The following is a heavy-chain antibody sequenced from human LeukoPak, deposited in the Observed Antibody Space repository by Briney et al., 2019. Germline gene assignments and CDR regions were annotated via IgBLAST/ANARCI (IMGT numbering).Heavy chain of an antibody. V-gene: IGHV3-23*01. D-gene: IGHD4-17*01. Sequence: PGGSLRLSCVVSGFTFSSYGMNWVRQAPGKGLEWVSVISGSGGSAYYADSVKGRFTISRDNSRNTLYVQMNSLRAEDTAVYYCAKDRSYTVTTPDYWGQGTLVTVSS. CDR2: ISGSGGSA. CDR3: AKDRSYTVTTPDY. J-gene: IGHJ4*02. CDR1: GFTFSSYG.